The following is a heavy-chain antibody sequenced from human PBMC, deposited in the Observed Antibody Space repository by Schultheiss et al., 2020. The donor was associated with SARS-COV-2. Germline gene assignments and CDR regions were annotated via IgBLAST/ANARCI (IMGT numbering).Heavy chain of an antibody. CDR1: GFYFGGYS. V-gene: IGHV3-74*01. Sequence: GGSLRLSCAASGFYFGGYSMNWVRQAPGKGLVWVSRINSDGSSTSYADSVKGRFTISRDNAKNSLYLQMNSLRAEDTAVYYCARGDTAMATFIMSYYGLDVWGQGTTVTVS. CDR2: INSDGSST. CDR3: ARGDTAMATFIMSYYGLDV. J-gene: IGHJ6*02. D-gene: IGHD5-18*01.